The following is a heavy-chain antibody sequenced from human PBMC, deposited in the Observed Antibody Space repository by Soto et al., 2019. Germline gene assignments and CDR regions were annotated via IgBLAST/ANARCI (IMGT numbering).Heavy chain of an antibody. CDR3: ATEFSRTLGGLY. V-gene: IGHV1-69*06. CDR1: GGTFVSYA. J-gene: IGHJ4*02. Sequence: QVQLVQSGPEVKKPGSSVKVSCKASGGTFVSYAITWVRQAPGQGLEWMGGIVPVFGTTNYAQKFQGRVTISADKSTNTAYMELSSLTSEDTAVYYCATEFSRTLGGLYWGQGALVTVSS. CDR2: IVPVFGTT. D-gene: IGHD3-16*01.